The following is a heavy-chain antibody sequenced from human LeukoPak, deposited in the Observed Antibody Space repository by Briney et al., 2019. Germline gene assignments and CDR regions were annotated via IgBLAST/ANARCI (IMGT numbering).Heavy chain of an antibody. D-gene: IGHD3-10*01. J-gene: IGHJ4*02. V-gene: IGHV3-21*01. Sequence: KAGGSLRLSCAASGFTFSSYEMNWVRQAPGKGLEWVSSISSSSSYIYYADSVKGRFTISRDNAKNSLYLQMNSLRAEDTAVYYCARVEYGSGSYLDYWGQGTLVTVSS. CDR1: GFTFSSYE. CDR3: ARVEYGSGSYLDY. CDR2: ISSSSSYI.